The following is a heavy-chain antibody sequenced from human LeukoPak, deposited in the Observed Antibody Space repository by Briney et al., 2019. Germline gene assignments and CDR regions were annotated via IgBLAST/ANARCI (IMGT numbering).Heavy chain of an antibody. V-gene: IGHV4-4*02. D-gene: IGHD3-22*01. Sequence: SETLSLTCAVSGGPISSSDWWRWVRQPPWKELEWLGEIYHSGRTNYNPSLKSRVTISVDKSKHQLSLNLSSVTAADTAVYYCARDRRYYDSSAYIRGFDYWGQGTLVTVSS. J-gene: IGHJ4*02. CDR3: ARDRRYYDSSAYIRGFDY. CDR1: GGPISSSDW. CDR2: IYHSGRT.